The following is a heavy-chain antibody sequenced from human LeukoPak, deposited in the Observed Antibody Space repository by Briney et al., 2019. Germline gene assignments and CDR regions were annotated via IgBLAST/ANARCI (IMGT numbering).Heavy chain of an antibody. CDR3: ARGWTEWELLRRFDP. V-gene: IGHV3-21*01. D-gene: IGHD1-26*01. CDR1: GFTFSSYS. Sequence: PGGSLRLSCAASGFTFSSYSMNWVRQAPGKGLEWVSSISSSSSYIYYADSVKGRFTISRDNAKNSLYLQMNSLRAEDTAVYYCARGWTEWELLRRFDPWGQGALVTVSS. J-gene: IGHJ5*02. CDR2: ISSSSSYI.